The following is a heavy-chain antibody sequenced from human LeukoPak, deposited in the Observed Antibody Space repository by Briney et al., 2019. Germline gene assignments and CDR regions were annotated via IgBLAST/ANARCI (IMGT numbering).Heavy chain of an antibody. V-gene: IGHV1-18*01. Sequence: GASVEVSCKASGYTFTSYGISWVRQAPGQGLEWMGWISAYNGNTNYAQKLQGRVTMTTDTSTSTAYMELRSLRSDDTAVYYCARDSTNYDFWSGYDDYWYNWFDPWGQGTLVAVSS. CDR2: ISAYNGNT. CDR1: GYTFTSYG. CDR3: ARDSTNYDFWSGYDDYWYNWFDP. J-gene: IGHJ5*02. D-gene: IGHD3-3*01.